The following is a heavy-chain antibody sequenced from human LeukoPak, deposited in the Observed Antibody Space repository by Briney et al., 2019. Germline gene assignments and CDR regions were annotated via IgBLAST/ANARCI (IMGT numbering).Heavy chain of an antibody. CDR2: INHSGST. CDR3: ARGHRTTFLIYPRYYFDY. CDR1: GGSFSGYY. D-gene: IGHD2/OR15-2a*01. J-gene: IGHJ4*02. Sequence: PSETLSLTCAVYGGSFSGYYWSWIRQPPGKGLEWIGEINHSGSTNYNPSLKSRVTISVDTSKNQFSLKLSSVTAADTAVYYCARGHRTTFLIYPRYYFDYWGQGTLVTVSS. V-gene: IGHV4-34*01.